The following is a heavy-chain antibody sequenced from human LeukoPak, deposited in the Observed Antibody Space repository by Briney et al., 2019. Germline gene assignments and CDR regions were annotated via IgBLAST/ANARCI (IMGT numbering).Heavy chain of an antibody. CDR2: INHSGST. J-gene: IGHJ6*03. V-gene: IGHV4-34*01. CDR1: GGSFSGYY. Sequence: PSETLSLTCAVYGGSFSGYYWSWIRQPPGKGLEWIGEINHSGSTNYNPSLKSRVTISVDTSKNQFSLKLSSVTAADTAVYYCASLRQYSSGWRYYYYYYMDVWGKGTTVTISS. D-gene: IGHD6-19*01. CDR3: ASLRQYSSGWRYYYYYYMDV.